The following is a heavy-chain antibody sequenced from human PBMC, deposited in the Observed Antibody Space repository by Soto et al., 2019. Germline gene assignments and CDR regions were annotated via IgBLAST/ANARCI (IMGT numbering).Heavy chain of an antibody. CDR1: GGTFSSYA. CDR3: ARSQGSSTSLEIYYYYYYGMDV. D-gene: IGHD2-2*01. CDR2: IIPISGTA. J-gene: IGHJ6*02. V-gene: IGHV1-69*01. Sequence: QVQLVQSGAEVKKPGSSVKVSCKASGGTFSSYAISWVRQAPGQGLEWMGGIIPISGTANYAQKFQGRVTITADESTSTVYMELRSLRSEDTAVYYCARSQGSSTSLEIYYYYYYGMDVWGQWNTVTVS.